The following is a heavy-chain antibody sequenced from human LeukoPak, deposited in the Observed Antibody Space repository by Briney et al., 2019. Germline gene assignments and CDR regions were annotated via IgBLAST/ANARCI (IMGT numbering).Heavy chain of an antibody. CDR2: IGTAGDT. CDR1: GFTFSSYG. D-gene: IGHD3-10*01. J-gene: IGHJ4*02. Sequence: GGSLRLSCAASGFTFSSYGMHWVRQATGKGLEWVSAIGTAGDTYYPGSVKGRFTISRENAKNSLYLQMNSLRAGDTAVYYCARVPPFYGSGSLTGFFDYWGQGTLVTVSS. CDR3: ARVPPFYGSGSLTGFFDY. V-gene: IGHV3-13*01.